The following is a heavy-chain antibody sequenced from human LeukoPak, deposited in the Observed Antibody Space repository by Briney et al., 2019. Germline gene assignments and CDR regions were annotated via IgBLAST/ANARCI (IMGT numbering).Heavy chain of an antibody. CDR1: GGSFSGYY. V-gene: IGHV4-34*01. Sequence: SETLSLTCAVYGGSFSGYYWSWIRQPPGKGLEWIGEINHSGSTNYNPSLKSRVTISVDTSKNQFSLKLSSVTAADTAVYYCARRSIAAASAWGSFDPWGQGTLVTVSS. CDR3: ARRSIAAASAWGSFDP. CDR2: INHSGST. D-gene: IGHD6-13*01. J-gene: IGHJ5*02.